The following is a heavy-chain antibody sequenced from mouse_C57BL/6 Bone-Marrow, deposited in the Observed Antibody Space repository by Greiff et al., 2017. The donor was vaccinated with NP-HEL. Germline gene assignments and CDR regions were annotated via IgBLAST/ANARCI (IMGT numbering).Heavy chain of an antibody. V-gene: IGHV5-6*01. Sequence: EVQLQESGGDLVKPGGSLKLSCAASGFTFSSYGMSWVRQTPDKRLEWVATISSGGSYTYYPDSVKGRFTISRDNAKNTLYLQMSSLKSEDTAMYYCARHRGVDAMDYWGQGTSVTVSS. CDR3: ARHRGVDAMDY. CDR2: ISSGGSYT. D-gene: IGHD1-1*02. CDR1: GFTFSSYG. J-gene: IGHJ4*01.